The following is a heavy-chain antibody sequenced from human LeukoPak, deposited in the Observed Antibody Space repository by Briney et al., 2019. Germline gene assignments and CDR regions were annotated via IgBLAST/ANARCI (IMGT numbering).Heavy chain of an antibody. V-gene: IGHV3-23*01. Sequence: GGSLRLSCAASGFTFSSYAMSWVRQAPGKGLEWVSAISGSGGSTYYADSVKGRFTISRDNAKNSLYLQMNSLRAEETAVYYCARDLGFNLYSYYYDNSGYYGWDYWGQGTLVTVSS. CDR2: ISGSGGST. D-gene: IGHD3-22*01. J-gene: IGHJ4*02. CDR3: ARDLGFNLYSYYYDNSGYYGWDY. CDR1: GFTFSSYA.